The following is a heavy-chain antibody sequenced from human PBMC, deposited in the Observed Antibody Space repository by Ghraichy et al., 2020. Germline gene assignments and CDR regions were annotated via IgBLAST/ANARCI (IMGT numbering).Heavy chain of an antibody. CDR3: ARRGMVRGVIIGDY. V-gene: IGHV4-39*01. J-gene: IGHJ4*02. Sequence: SETLSLTCTVSGGSISSSSYYWGWIRQPPGKGLEWIGSIYYSGSTYYNPSLKSRVTISVDTSKNQFSLKLSSVTAADTAVYYCARRGMVRGVIIGDYWGQGTLVTVSS. CDR1: GGSISSSSYY. CDR2: IYYSGST. D-gene: IGHD3-10*01.